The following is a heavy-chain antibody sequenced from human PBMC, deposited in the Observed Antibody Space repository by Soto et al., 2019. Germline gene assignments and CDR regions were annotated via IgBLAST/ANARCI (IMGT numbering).Heavy chain of an antibody. CDR1: GGSFSGYI. CDR3: ARGLISGSHYSGGWYYFDS. J-gene: IGHJ4*02. D-gene: IGHD1-26*01. Sequence: QVQLQQSGAGLLKPSETLSLTCAVYGGSFSGYIWTWIRQTPGKGLQWIGQINHSGSANYNPSLNSRVTISVHTSNSQFSLGLSSVTAADTAVYYCARGLISGSHYSGGWYYFDSWGQGTQVTVSS. V-gene: IGHV4-34*01. CDR2: INHSGSA.